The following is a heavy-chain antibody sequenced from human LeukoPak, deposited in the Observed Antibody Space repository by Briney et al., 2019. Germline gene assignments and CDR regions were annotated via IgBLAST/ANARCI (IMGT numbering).Heavy chain of an antibody. Sequence: GGSLRLSCAASGITFSSYWMHWVRQVPGKGLMWVSRINSDGSSTSYADSVKGRFTISRDNAKNTLYLQMNSLRAEDTAVYYCAELGITMIGGVWGKGTTVTISS. J-gene: IGHJ6*04. CDR2: INSDGSST. V-gene: IGHV3-74*01. CDR3: AELGITMIGGV. D-gene: IGHD3-10*02. CDR1: GITFSSYW.